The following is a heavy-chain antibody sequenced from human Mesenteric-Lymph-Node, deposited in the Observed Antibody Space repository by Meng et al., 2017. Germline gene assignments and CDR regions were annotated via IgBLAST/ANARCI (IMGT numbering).Heavy chain of an antibody. Sequence: QVQLQQSGPGLVEPSHTLSLTCASSGDSVSSNSAAWHWIRQSPSRGLEWLGMTCYRSKWYYDYAVSVKSRITINPDTSRNQFSLQLTSVTPEDTAVYYCASWYFNYWGQGTLVTVSS. V-gene: IGHV6-1*01. CDR1: GDSVSSNSAA. CDR2: TCYRSKWYY. CDR3: ASWYFNY. J-gene: IGHJ4*02.